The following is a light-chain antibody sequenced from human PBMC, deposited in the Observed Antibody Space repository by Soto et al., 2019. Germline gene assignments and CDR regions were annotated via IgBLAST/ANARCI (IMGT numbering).Light chain of an antibody. CDR3: QQRSNWPPWIT. CDR1: QSVSSY. CDR2: DAS. V-gene: IGKV3-11*01. J-gene: IGKJ5*01. Sequence: IVLTQSPTTLSLSPGERATLSCRASQSVSSYFAWYQQKPGQAPRLLIYDASNRATGIPARFSGSGSGTDFTLTISSLEPEDFAVYYCQQRSNWPPWITFGQGTRLEIK.